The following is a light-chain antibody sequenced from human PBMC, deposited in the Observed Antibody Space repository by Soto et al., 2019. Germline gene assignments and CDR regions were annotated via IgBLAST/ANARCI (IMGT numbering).Light chain of an antibody. Sequence: DIQMTQAPSTISASVGDRVTITCRASQSINAWLAWYQQKPGKAPKLLIYDVSTLDSGVPSRFSGSASGTEFTLTISSLESDDFATYYCQKYNSAPRAFGQGTKVDIK. V-gene: IGKV1-5*01. J-gene: IGKJ1*01. CDR1: QSINAW. CDR2: DVS. CDR3: QKYNSAPRA.